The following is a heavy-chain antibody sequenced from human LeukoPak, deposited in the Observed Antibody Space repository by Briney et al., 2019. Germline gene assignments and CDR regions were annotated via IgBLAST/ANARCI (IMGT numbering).Heavy chain of an antibody. CDR3: ARDWTFPIVATIDDAVDI. CDR2: ISAYNGNT. CDR1: VYTFTSYG. Sequence: SSVKVSCKASVYTFTSYGISWDRKAPGQQLEWIGGISAYNGNTNYAQKLQGRVTMTTDTSTSTAYMGLRSLRSDDTAVYYCARDWTFPIVATIDDAVDIWGQGTMATVPS. D-gene: IGHD5-12*01. J-gene: IGHJ3*02. V-gene: IGHV1-18*01.